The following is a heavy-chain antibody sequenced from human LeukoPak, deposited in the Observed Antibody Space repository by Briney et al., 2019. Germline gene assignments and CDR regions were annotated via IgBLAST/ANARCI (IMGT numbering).Heavy chain of an antibody. CDR3: AKEKKYYYDGSGYPGYDY. D-gene: IGHD3-22*01. Sequence: GGSLRLSCTASGFTFSIFGMHWVRQAPGKGLEWVAFIRYDGTNKYYADSVKGRFTISRDNSKNTLYLQMNSLRAEDTAVYYCAKEKKYYYDGSGYPGYDYWGQGTLVTVSS. CDR2: IRYDGTNK. J-gene: IGHJ4*02. CDR1: GFTFSIFG. V-gene: IGHV3-30*02.